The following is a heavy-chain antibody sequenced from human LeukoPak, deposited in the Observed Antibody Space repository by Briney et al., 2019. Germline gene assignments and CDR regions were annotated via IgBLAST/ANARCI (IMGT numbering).Heavy chain of an antibody. CDR2: IKQDGSEK. D-gene: IGHD2-15*01. CDR3: ARRLRKGCNDY. J-gene: IGHJ4*02. CDR1: GFMFSSYW. V-gene: IGHV3-7*01. Sequence: GGSLRLSCEASGFMFSSYWMSWVRQAPGKGLEWVANIKQDGSEKYYVDSVKGRFTISRDNAKNSLYLQMNSLRAEDTAVYYCARRLRKGCNDYWGQGTLVTVSS.